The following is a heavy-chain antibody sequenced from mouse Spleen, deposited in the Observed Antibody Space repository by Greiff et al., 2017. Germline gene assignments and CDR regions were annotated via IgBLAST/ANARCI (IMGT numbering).Heavy chain of an antibody. CDR1: GYKFTNYW. CDR3: ARRDAMDY. CDR2: INPSSGYT. Sequence: VKLMESGAELAKPGASVKLSCKASGYKFTNYWMHWVKQRPGQGLEWIGYINPSSGYTKYNQKFNDKATLTADKSSSTSYMQLTSLTYEDSAVYYCARRDAMDYWGQGTSVTVSS. V-gene: IGHV1-7*01. J-gene: IGHJ4*01.